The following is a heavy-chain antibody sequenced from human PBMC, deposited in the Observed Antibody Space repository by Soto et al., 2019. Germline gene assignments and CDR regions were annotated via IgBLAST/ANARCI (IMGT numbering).Heavy chain of an antibody. Sequence: PGGSLRLSCAASGFTFSSYSMNWVRQAPGKGLEWVSYISSSSSTIYYADSVKGRSTISRDNAKNSLYLQMNSLRAEDTAVYYCALMGTPDIVVVPAATLPAFDIWGQGTMVTVSS. CDR2: ISSSSSTI. CDR3: ALMGTPDIVVVPAATLPAFDI. CDR1: GFTFSSYS. J-gene: IGHJ3*02. D-gene: IGHD2-2*01. V-gene: IGHV3-48*01.